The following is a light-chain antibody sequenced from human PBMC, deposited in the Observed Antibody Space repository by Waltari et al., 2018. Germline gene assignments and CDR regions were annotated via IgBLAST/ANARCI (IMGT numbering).Light chain of an antibody. Sequence: QSALTQPASVSGSPGQSLTISCTGPSSDVGGYAYVSCYQQHPGKAPRLMIFEVSDRPSGVSNRFSGSKSDNTASLTISGLQAEDEADYYCSSYTSSSTLVFGTGTKVTVL. CDR1: SSDVGGYAY. J-gene: IGLJ1*01. CDR3: SSYTSSSTLV. CDR2: EVS. V-gene: IGLV2-14*03.